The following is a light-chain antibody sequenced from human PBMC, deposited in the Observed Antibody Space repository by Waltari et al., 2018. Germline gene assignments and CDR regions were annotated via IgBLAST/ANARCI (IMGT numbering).Light chain of an antibody. Sequence: QSALTQPPSASGSPGQSVTISCTGTSSDVVGYNFVPWYHPHPGKAPKLMLYDVSKRPSGVPDRFSGSKSGNTAYLTVSGLQAEDEADYYCNSYAGSNSVLFGAGTKLTVL. J-gene: IGLJ2*01. CDR3: NSYAGSNSVL. CDR2: DVS. V-gene: IGLV2-8*01. CDR1: SSDVVGYNF.